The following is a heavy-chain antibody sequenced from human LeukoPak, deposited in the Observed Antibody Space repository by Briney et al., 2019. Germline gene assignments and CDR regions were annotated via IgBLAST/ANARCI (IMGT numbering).Heavy chain of an antibody. CDR1: GFSFNSYG. V-gene: IGHV3-30*03. Sequence: GRSLRLSCAASGFSFNSYGMHWVRQAPGKGLEWVAVISYDGSNKYYTDSVEGRFTISRDNSKNTLFLQMNSLRAEDTAVYYCAREVKTASGTWWFDAWGQGTLVTVSS. CDR3: AREVKTASGTWWFDA. D-gene: IGHD6-13*01. J-gene: IGHJ5*02. CDR2: ISYDGSNK.